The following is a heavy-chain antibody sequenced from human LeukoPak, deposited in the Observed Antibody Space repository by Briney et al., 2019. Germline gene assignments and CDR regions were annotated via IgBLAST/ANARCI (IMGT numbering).Heavy chain of an antibody. CDR3: ARPIAVAGTHYGMDV. CDR1: GYTFTSYD. Sequence: ASVKVSFKASGYTFTSYDINWVRQATGQGLEWMGWMNPNSGNTGYAQKFQGRVTMTRNTSISTAYMELSSLRSEDTAVYYCARPIAVAGTHYGMDVWGQGTTVTVSS. CDR2: MNPNSGNT. D-gene: IGHD6-19*01. V-gene: IGHV1-8*01. J-gene: IGHJ6*02.